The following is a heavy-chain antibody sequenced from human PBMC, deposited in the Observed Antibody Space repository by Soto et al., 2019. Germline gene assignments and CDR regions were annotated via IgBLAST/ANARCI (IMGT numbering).Heavy chain of an antibody. CDR2: IYYIGST. J-gene: IGHJ6*02. V-gene: IGHV4-30-4*08. D-gene: IGHD3-22*01. CDR3: AGGYMDYDCCGYYPSYGMDD. CDR1: GGSISSGDYY. Sequence: SETLSLTCTVSGGSISSGDYYWSWIRQPPGKGLEWIGYIYYIGSTYYNPSLKSRVSISVDTSKNQFSLKLSSVTAADTAVYYCAGGYMDYDCCGYYPSYGMDDWGRGTMVAVSS.